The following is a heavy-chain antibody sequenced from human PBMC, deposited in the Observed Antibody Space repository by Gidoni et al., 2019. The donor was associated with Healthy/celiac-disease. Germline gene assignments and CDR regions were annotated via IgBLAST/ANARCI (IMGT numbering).Heavy chain of an antibody. J-gene: IGHJ4*02. CDR1: GGSFSGYY. CDR3: ARGRGYSGYDNLTWFDY. D-gene: IGHD5-12*01. V-gene: IGHV4-34*01. CDR2: INHSGST. Sequence: QVQLQQWGAGLLKPSETLSLTCAVYGGSFSGYYWSWIRQPPGKGLEWIGEINHSGSTNYNPSRKSRVTISVDTSKNQFSLKLSSVTAADTAVYYCARGRGYSGYDNLTWFDYWGQGTLVTVSS.